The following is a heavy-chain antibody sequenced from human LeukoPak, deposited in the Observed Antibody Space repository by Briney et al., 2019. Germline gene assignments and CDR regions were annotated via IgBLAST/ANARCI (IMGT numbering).Heavy chain of an antibody. CDR2: IKQDGSEI. V-gene: IGHV3-7*01. Sequence: GGSLRLSCAASGLTFSSYWMSWVRQAPGRGLEWVANIKQDGSEIYYVDSVKGRLTISRDNAKNSLFLQMNSLRAEDTAVYYCTRDFQGRYYYHMDVWGKGTTVTASS. J-gene: IGHJ6*03. CDR1: GLTFSSYW. CDR3: TRDFQGRYYYHMDV. D-gene: IGHD3-10*01.